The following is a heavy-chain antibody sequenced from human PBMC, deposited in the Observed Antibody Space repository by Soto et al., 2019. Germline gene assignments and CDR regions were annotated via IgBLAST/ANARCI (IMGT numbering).Heavy chain of an antibody. CDR1: GFSLSTSGVG. CDR3: AHRGGSTLTFDY. D-gene: IGHD6-13*01. CDR2: IYWDDDK. J-gene: IGHJ4*02. V-gene: IGHV2-5*02. Sequence: QITLKESGPPLVKPTQTLTLTCTFSGFSLSTSGVGVGWIRQPPGKALEWLALIYWDDDKRYSPSLKSRLTITKDTSKNQVVLTMTNMDPVDTATYYSAHRGGSTLTFDYWGQGTLVTVSS.